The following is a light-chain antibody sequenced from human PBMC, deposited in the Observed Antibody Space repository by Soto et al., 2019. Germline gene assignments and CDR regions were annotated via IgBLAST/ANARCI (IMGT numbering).Light chain of an antibody. J-gene: IGKJ4*01. CDR3: QQYNSYPLT. CDR1: QSISSW. V-gene: IGKV1-5*03. Sequence: GDRVTITCRASQSISSWLAWYQQKPGKAPKLLIYKASSLESGVPSRFSGSGSGTEFTLSISSLQPDDFATYYCQQYNSYPLTFGGGTKVEIK. CDR2: KAS.